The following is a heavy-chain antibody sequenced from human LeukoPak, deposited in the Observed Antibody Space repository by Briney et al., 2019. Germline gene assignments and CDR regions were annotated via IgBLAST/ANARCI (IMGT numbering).Heavy chain of an antibody. V-gene: IGHV3-20*04. Sequence: PGGSLRLSCTASGFASDEHGMSWVRQVPGKGLEWVSGINWSGGSTGYADPLRGRSTISRDNAKNSLYLQMDSLRAEDTALYYCARAPITSPFYFDYWGQGTLVTVSS. CDR2: INWSGGST. J-gene: IGHJ4*02. CDR1: GFASDEHG. CDR3: ARAPITSPFYFDY. D-gene: IGHD2-2*01.